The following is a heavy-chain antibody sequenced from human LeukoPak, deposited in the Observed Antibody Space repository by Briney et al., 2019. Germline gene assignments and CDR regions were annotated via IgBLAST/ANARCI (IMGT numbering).Heavy chain of an antibody. D-gene: IGHD1-26*01. CDR3: ARGLGARGWRNWFDP. Sequence: SQTLSLTCTVSGGSISSGSYYWSWIRQPAGKGLEWIGRIYTSGSTNYNPSLKSRVTISVDTSKNQFSLKLSSVAAADTAVYYCARGLGARGWRNWFDPWGQGTLVTVSS. CDR1: GGSISSGSYY. J-gene: IGHJ5*02. V-gene: IGHV4-61*02. CDR2: IYTSGST.